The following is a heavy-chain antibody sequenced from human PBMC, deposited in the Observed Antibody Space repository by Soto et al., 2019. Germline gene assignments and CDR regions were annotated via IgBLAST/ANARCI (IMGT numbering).Heavy chain of an antibody. CDR1: GFTFSDYY. J-gene: IGHJ6*02. CDR3: ARLYGSGSYFWVRTTNYYYYYGMDV. CDR2: ISSSGSTI. Sequence: QVQLVESGGGLVKPGGSLRLSCAASGFTFSDYYMSWIRQAPGKGLEWVSYISSSGSTIYYADSVKGRFTISRDNAKNSLYLQMNSLRAEDTAVYYCARLYGSGSYFWVRTTNYYYYYGMDVWGQGTTVTVSS. V-gene: IGHV3-11*01. D-gene: IGHD3-10*01.